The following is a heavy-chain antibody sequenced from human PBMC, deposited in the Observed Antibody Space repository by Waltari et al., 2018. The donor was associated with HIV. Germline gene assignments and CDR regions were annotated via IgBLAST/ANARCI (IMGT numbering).Heavy chain of an antibody. V-gene: IGHV3-23*01. CDR3: ANTHDYGDYRPFDY. Sequence: EVQLLESGGGLVLPGGSLRLSCVASGFTFNNYAMTWVRQAPGKGLEWVSTIGGSDGTTYYADSVKCRFTISRDNFKNTLYLQMNSLRAEDTAIYFCANTHDYGDYRPFDYWGPGALVTVSS. D-gene: IGHD4-17*01. CDR2: IGGSDGTT. CDR1: GFTFNNYA. J-gene: IGHJ4*02.